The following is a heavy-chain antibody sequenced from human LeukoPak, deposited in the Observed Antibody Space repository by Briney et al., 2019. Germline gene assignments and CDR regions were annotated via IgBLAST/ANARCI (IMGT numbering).Heavy chain of an antibody. J-gene: IGHJ4*02. CDR1: GYSLTSYW. CDR3: AKVDYYDSSGYSY. CDR2: IYPGDSDT. D-gene: IGHD3-22*01. V-gene: IGHV5-51*01. Sequence: GESLKISCKGSGYSLTSYWIGWVRQMPGKGLEWMGIIYPGDSDTRYSPSFQGQVTISADKSISTAYLQWSSLKASDTAMYYCAKVDYYDSSGYSYWGQGTLVTVSS.